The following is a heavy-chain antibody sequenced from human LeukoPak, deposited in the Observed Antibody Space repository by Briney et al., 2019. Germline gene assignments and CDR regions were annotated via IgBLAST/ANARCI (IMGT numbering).Heavy chain of an antibody. V-gene: IGHV4-34*01. D-gene: IGHD3-9*01. CDR2: INHSGST. J-gene: IGHJ3*02. CDR3: ARPRYDRGFDI. Sequence: SETLSLTCAVYGGSFSGYYWSWIRQPPGKGLEWIGEINHSGSTNYNPSLKSRVTISVDTSKNQFSLKLSSVTAADTAVYYCARPRYDRGFDIWGQGTMVTVSS. CDR1: GGSFSGYY.